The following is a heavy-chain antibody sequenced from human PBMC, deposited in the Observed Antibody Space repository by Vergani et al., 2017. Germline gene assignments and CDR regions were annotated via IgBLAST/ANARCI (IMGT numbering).Heavy chain of an antibody. CDR2: IYYSGST. Sequence: QVQLQESGPGLVKPSETLSLTCTVSGGSISSYYWSWIRQPPGKGLEWIGYIYYSGSTNYNPSLKSRVTISVDTSKNQFSLKLSSVTAADTAVYYCASYYYGSGSYLGSYFDYWGQGTLVTVSS. CDR1: GGSISSYY. D-gene: IGHD3-10*01. CDR3: ASYYYGSGSYLGSYFDY. V-gene: IGHV4-59*08. J-gene: IGHJ4*02.